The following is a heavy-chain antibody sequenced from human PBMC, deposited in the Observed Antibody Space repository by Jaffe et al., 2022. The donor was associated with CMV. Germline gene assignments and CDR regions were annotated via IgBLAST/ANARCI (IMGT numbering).Heavy chain of an antibody. Sequence: QLQLQESGPGLVKPSETLSLTCTVSGGSISSSSYYWGWIRQPPGKGLEWIGSIYYSGSTYYNPSLKSRVTISVDTSKNQFSLKLSSVTAADTAVYYCARRVPDCGGDCWTVGNYYYYMDVWGKGTTVTVSS. CDR3: ARRVPDCGGDCWTVGNYYYYMDV. D-gene: IGHD2-21*02. CDR2: IYYSGST. V-gene: IGHV4-39*01. J-gene: IGHJ6*03. CDR1: GGSISSSSYY.